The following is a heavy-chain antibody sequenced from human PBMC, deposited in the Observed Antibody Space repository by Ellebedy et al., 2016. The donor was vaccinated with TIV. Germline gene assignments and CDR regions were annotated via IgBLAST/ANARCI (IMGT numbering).Heavy chain of an antibody. D-gene: IGHD3-16*01. J-gene: IGHJ2*01. CDR3: ARADVDLTLGRVETPAQYFDL. Sequence: GESLKISXECSGYKFRNYYTVWMRQAPGKGLEWVCYIHPDDFRPRYTPSFQDRVTISADTSTNTAFLQWRSLGASDTAKYYCARADVDLTLGRVETPAQYFDLWGRGTLVTVSS. V-gene: IGHV5-51*01. CDR1: GYKFRNYY. CDR2: IHPDDFRP.